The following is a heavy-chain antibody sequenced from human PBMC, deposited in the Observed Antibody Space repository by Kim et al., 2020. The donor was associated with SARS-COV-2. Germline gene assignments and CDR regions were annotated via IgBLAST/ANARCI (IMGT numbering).Heavy chain of an antibody. V-gene: IGHV5-51*01. J-gene: IGHJ6*02. CDR3: ARQRWADIVVVPAAINYYGMDV. CDR2: IYPGDSDT. D-gene: IGHD2-2*01. CDR1: GYSFTSYW. Sequence: GESLKISCKGSGYSFTSYWIGWVRQMPGKGLEWMGIIYPGDSDTRYSPSFQGQVTISADKSISTAYLQWSSLKASDTAMYYCARQRWADIVVVPAAINYYGMDVWGQGTTVTVSS.